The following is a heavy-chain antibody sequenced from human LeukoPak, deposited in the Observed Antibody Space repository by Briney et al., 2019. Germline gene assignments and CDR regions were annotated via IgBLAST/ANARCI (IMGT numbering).Heavy chain of an antibody. CDR3: AREAAGGFIDY. D-gene: IGHD1-14*01. CDR1: GYTFTSYD. Sequence: ASVKVSCKASGYTFTSYDISRVRQAPGQGLERMGWISAYNGNTNYAQKLQGRVTMTTDTSTSTAYMELRSLRSDDTAVYYCAREAAGGFIDYWGQGILVTVSS. V-gene: IGHV1-18*01. J-gene: IGHJ4*02. CDR2: ISAYNGNT.